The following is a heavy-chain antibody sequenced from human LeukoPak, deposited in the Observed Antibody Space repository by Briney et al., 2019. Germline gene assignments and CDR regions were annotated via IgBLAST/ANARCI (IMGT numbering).Heavy chain of an antibody. J-gene: IGHJ4*02. V-gene: IGHV3-23*01. D-gene: IGHD3-10*01. CDR1: GFTFSSYA. CDR2: ISGSGGRT. CDR3: AKALLLFSSDYFDY. Sequence: GGSLRLSCAASGFTFSSYAMTWVRQAPGQGLEWVSAISGSGGRTYYADSLKGRFTISRDNSTNTLYLQMNSLRAEDTAVYYCAKALLLFSSDYFDYWGQGTLVTVSS.